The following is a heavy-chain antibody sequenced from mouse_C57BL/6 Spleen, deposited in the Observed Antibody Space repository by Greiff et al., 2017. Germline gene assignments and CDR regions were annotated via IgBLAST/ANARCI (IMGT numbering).Heavy chain of an antibody. V-gene: IGHV1-80*01. CDR1: GYAFSSYW. J-gene: IGHJ1*03. CDR2: IYPGDGDT. D-gene: IGHD1-1*01. CDR3: ARAHYYGSSPRSWYCDV. Sequence: QVQLQQSGAELVKPGASVKISCKASGYAFSSYWMNWVMQRPGPGLEWIGQIYPGDGDTNYNGKFKGKATLTADKFSSTAYMQLSSLTSEDAAVYFCARAHYYGSSPRSWYCDVWGTGTTVTVSS.